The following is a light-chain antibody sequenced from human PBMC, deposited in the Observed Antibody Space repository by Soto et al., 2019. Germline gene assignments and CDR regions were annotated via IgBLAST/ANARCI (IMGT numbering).Light chain of an antibody. J-gene: IGLJ2*01. Sequence: SYELTQPLSVSVALGQTATISCGADNIERKKVHWYQQKPGQAPVVVIYRDTDRPSGIPERFSGSNSGNTATLTITRAQVGDEADYYCQVWDSYTVLFGGGTQLTVL. CDR2: RDT. CDR1: NIERKK. V-gene: IGLV3-9*01. CDR3: QVWDSYTVL.